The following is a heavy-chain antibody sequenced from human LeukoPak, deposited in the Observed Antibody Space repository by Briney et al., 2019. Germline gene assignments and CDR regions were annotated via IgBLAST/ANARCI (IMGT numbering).Heavy chain of an antibody. D-gene: IGHD6-19*01. CDR1: GGTFSSYA. J-gene: IGHJ5*02. CDR3: ASTHSIGWYDDWFDP. V-gene: IGHV1-69*05. CDR2: IIPIFGTA. Sequence: SVKVSYKASGGTFSSYAISWVRQAPGQGLEWMGRIIPIFGTANYAQKFQGRVTITTDESTSTAYMELSSLRSEDTAVYYCASTHSIGWYDDWFDPSGQGTLVTVSS.